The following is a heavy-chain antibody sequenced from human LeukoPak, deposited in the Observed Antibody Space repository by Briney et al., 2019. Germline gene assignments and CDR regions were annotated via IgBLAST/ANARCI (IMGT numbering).Heavy chain of an antibody. CDR1: GFTFSSYA. CDR3: ARGSYYGYYYFDY. Sequence: GGSLRLSCAASGFTFSSYAMSWLRQAPGKGLEWVSGISRSGGSTNYADSVKGRFTISRDNSKSTLYLQMNSLRAEDTAVYYCARGSYYGYYYFDYWGQGTLVTVSS. J-gene: IGHJ4*02. D-gene: IGHD1-26*01. CDR2: ISRSGGST. V-gene: IGHV3-23*01.